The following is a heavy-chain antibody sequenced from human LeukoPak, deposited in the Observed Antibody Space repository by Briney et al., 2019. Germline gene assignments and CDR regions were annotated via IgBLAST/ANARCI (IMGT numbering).Heavy chain of an antibody. V-gene: IGHV4-59*08. J-gene: IGHJ4*02. CDR3: ARPIGGRYFDWAY. CDR1: GGSIISYY. D-gene: IGHD3-9*01. CDR2: IYYSGST. Sequence: SETLSLTCTVSGGSIISYYWSWIRQPPGKGLEWTGYIYYSGSTNYNPSLKSRVTISVDTSKDQFSLKLSSVTAADTAVYYCARPIGGRYFDWAYWGQGTLVTVSS.